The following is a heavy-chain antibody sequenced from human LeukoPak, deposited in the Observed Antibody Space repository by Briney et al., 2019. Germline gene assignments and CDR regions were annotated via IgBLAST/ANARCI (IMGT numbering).Heavy chain of an antibody. V-gene: IGHV3-33*06. Sequence: GGSLRLSCAASGFTFSSYGVHWVRQAPGKGLEWVAVIWYDGSNKYYVDSVKGRFTISRDNSKNTLYLQMNSLRAEDTALYYCAKGAGYYYNYFDYWGQGTLVTVSS. CDR2: IWYDGSNK. D-gene: IGHD3-22*01. CDR1: GFTFSSYG. J-gene: IGHJ4*02. CDR3: AKGAGYYYNYFDY.